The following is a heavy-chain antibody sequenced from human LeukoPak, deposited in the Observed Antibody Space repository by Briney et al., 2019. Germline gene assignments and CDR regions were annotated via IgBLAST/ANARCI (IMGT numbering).Heavy chain of an antibody. CDR3: ARTITMVRGVIGY. CDR2: IYYSGST. CDR1: GGSISSGDYY. V-gene: IGHV4-30-4*01. Sequence: SQTLSLTCTVSGGSISSGDYYWSWIRQPPGKGLEWIGYIYYSGSTYYNPSLKSRVTISVDTSKNQFSLKLSSVTAADTAVYYCARTITMVRGVIGYWGQGTLVTVSS. D-gene: IGHD3-10*01. J-gene: IGHJ4*02.